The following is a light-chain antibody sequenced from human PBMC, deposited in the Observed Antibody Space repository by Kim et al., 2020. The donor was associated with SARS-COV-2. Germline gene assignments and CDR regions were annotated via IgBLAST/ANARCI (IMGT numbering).Light chain of an antibody. CDR1: SLTRYS. V-gene: IGLV3-19*01. CDR2: ETD. Sequence: SSELTQDPTVSVALGQTVMITCQGDSLTRYSASWYQQKPGQAPLLVIYETDNRPSGIPDRFSGSSSRKTASLTITGAQAEDEADYYCGSRDSSGSHGAFG. CDR3: GSRDSSGSHGA. J-gene: IGLJ2*01.